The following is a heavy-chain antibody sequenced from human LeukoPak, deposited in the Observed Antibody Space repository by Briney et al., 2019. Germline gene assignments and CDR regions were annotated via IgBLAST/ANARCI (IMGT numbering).Heavy chain of an antibody. J-gene: IGHJ4*02. CDR3: AKRGVVIRVILVGFHKEAYYFEC. CDR2: ISDSGGST. D-gene: IGHD3-22*01. V-gene: IGHV3-23*01. CDR1: GITLSNYG. Sequence: PGGSLRLSCAVSGITLSNYGMSWVRQAPGKGLEWVAGISDSGGSTKYAASVKGRFTIARDNRKNTLYLQMNSLRAEDTAGYFCAKRGVVIRVILVGFHKEAYYFECWGQGALVTVSS.